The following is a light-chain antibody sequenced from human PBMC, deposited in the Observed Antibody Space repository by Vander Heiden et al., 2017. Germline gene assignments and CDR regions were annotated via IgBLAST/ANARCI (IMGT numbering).Light chain of an antibody. J-gene: IGKJ2*01. Sequence: EIVMTPSPAPLSVSPGERATLSCRASQSVSSNLAWYQQKPGQAPRLLIYGAFTRATGIPARFSGSGSETEFTLTISSLQSEDFAVYYCQQYNNWPLYTFGQGTKLEIK. CDR3: QQYNNWPLYT. CDR1: QSVSSN. V-gene: IGKV3-15*01. CDR2: GAF.